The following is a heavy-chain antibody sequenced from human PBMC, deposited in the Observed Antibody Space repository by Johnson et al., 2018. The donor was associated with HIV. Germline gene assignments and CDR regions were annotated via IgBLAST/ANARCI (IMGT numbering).Heavy chain of an antibody. D-gene: IGHD1-26*01. V-gene: IGHV3-11*01. CDR1: GFTFSDYY. J-gene: IGHJ3*01. CDR3: TTRLNSGTYWGNYDFDV. Sequence: QVQLVESGGRLVKPGGSLRLSCAASGFTFSDYYMSCIRQAPGKGLEWVSGISWKSGSIGYADSVKGRFTILRDDSKNILYLQMNNLKAEDTALYYCTTRLNSGTYWGNYDFDVWGQGTMVTVSS. CDR2: ISWKSGSI.